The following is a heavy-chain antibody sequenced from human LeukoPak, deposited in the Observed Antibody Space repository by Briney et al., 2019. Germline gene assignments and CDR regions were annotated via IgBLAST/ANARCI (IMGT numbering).Heavy chain of an antibody. CDR2: IYYSGST. D-gene: IGHD6-19*01. CDR1: GDSINNYY. V-gene: IGHV4-59*01. J-gene: IGHJ4*02. Sequence: PSETLSLTCTVSGDSINNYYWSWIRQPPGKGLEWIGYIYYSGSTSYSPSLKSRVTISVDTSKNQFSLKLSSVTAADTAVYYCASAPYSSGWNYWGQGTLVTVSS. CDR3: ASAPYSSGWNY.